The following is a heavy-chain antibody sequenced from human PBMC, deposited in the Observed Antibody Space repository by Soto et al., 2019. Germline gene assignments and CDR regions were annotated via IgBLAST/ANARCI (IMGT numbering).Heavy chain of an antibody. Sequence: GGSLRLSCAASGFTFSSYAMHWVRQAPGKGLEWVAVISYDGSNKYYADSVKGRFTISRDNSKNTLYLQMNSLRAEDTAVYYCARVYAPMDVWGQGTTVTVSS. V-gene: IGHV3-30-3*01. CDR3: ARVYAPMDV. CDR1: GFTFSSYA. D-gene: IGHD2-8*01. J-gene: IGHJ6*02. CDR2: ISYDGSNK.